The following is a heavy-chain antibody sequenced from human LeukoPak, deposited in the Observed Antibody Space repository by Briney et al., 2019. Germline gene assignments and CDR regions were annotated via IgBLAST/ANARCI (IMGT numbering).Heavy chain of an antibody. V-gene: IGHV4-4*09. CDR1: GDSITNHR. CDR3: ARRAPDRGDAFDI. J-gene: IGHJ3*02. CDR2: IYTSGSA. Sequence: PSETLSLTCTVSGDSITNHRCSWIRQPPGKGLEWIGHIYTSGSASYNPSLKNRVTISVDTSKNQFSLKLSSVTAADTAVYYCARRAPDRGDAFDIWGQGTMVTVSS. D-gene: IGHD3-16*01.